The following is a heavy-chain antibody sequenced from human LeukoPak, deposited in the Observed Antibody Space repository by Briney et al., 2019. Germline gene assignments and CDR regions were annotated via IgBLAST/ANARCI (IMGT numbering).Heavy chain of an antibody. Sequence: KSGGSLRLSCAASGFTFSSYSMNWVRQAPGKGLEWVSSISSSSSYIYYADSVKGRFTISRDNAKNTLYLQMNSLRAEETAVYYCARGGVIALDYWGQGTLVTVSS. D-gene: IGHD3-10*01. CDR2: ISSSSSYI. CDR1: GFTFSSYS. V-gene: IGHV3-21*01. CDR3: ARGGVIALDY. J-gene: IGHJ4*02.